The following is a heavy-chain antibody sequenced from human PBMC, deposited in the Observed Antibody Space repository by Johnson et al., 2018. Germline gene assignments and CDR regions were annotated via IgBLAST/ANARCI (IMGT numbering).Heavy chain of an antibody. D-gene: IGHD5-12*01. Sequence: VQLVESGGGLVQPGGSLRLSCAASGFTFSSYDMHWVRQATGKGLEWVSAIGTAGDTYYPGSVKGLFTISRENAKNSLYLQMNSRRAGDTAVYYCARVRPPTRDFQHWGQGTLVTVSS. CDR2: IGTAGDT. CDR1: GFTFSSYD. J-gene: IGHJ1*01. CDR3: ARVRPPTRDFQH. V-gene: IGHV3-13*01.